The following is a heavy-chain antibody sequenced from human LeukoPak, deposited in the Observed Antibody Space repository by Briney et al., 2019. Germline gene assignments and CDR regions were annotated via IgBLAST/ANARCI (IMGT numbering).Heavy chain of an antibody. J-gene: IGHJ3*02. CDR1: VYTERRYL. V-gene: IGHV3-7*01. CDR2: IKGDGSDE. Sequence: GGGLRLSCVACVYTERRYLLCWGRVALGKGLGGGGTIKGDGSDEYYVDSVNGRFTISRDIAANSLYLQMSRLKAEDTSVYYCARGRHWGSGSFDIWGQGTMVAVS. D-gene: IGHD7-27*01. CDR3: ARGRHWGSGSFDI.